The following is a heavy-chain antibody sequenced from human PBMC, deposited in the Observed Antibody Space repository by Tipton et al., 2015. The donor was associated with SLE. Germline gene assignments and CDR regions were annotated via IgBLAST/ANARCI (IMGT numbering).Heavy chain of an antibody. V-gene: IGHV4-4*02. CDR1: GGSIRSSNW. CDR2: IHHSGST. CDR3: ASDQTYSSSWRYYYYGMDV. D-gene: IGHD6-13*01. J-gene: IGHJ6*02. Sequence: TLSLTCAVSGGSIRSSNWWSWVRQPPGKGLEWIGEIHHSGSTNSNPSLKSRVTISVDKSKNQFSLKLSSVTVADTAVYYCASDQTYSSSWRYYYYGMDVWGQGTTVTVSS.